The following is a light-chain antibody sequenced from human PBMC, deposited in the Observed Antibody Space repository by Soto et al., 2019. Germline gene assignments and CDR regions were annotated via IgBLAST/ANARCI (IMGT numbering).Light chain of an antibody. Sequence: QPVLTQPPSASGTPGQRVTISCSGSSSNIGSNAVNWYQQLPGTAPKLLIYRHNQRPSGVPDRFSGSKSGTSASLAISGLQSEDEGDYYCATWDDSLNGGLFGGGTKLTVL. J-gene: IGLJ2*01. CDR3: ATWDDSLNGGL. V-gene: IGLV1-44*01. CDR1: SSNIGSNA. CDR2: RHN.